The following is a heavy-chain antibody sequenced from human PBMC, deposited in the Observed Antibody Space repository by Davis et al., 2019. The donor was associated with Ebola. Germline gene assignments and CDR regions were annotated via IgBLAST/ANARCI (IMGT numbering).Heavy chain of an antibody. CDR2: LGLSAAT. D-gene: IGHD6-19*01. CDR1: GFIFSSNV. V-gene: IGHV3-23*01. J-gene: IGHJ3*01. CDR3: AKDTSNVWFDV. Sequence: GGPLRLPCAASGFIFSSNVMSWVRQAPGKGLEWVSTLGLSAATYYADSVTGRFTISRDNSKSTLYLQMNSLRVEDTAIYYCAKDTSNVWFDVWGPGTMVTVSS.